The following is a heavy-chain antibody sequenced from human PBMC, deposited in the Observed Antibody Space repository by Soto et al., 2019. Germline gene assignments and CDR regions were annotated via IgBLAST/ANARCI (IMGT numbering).Heavy chain of an antibody. Sequence: GSLRLSCAASGFAFRSYRMNWVRQAPGKGLEWVSSISSSSSYIYYADSVKGRFTISRDNAKNSLYLQMNSLSAEDAVFYYCARGNASGDDILTALDYWGQGTLVTVSS. CDR2: ISSSSSYI. CDR1: GFAFRSYR. J-gene: IGHJ4*02. D-gene: IGHD3-9*01. CDR3: ARGNASGDDILTALDY. V-gene: IGHV3-21*01.